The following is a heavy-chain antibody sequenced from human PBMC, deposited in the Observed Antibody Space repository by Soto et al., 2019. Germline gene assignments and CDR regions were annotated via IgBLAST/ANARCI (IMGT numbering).Heavy chain of an antibody. J-gene: IGHJ6*03. D-gene: IGHD2-15*01. CDR1: GGSFSGYY. CDR3: AKDAVYCSGGSCQYYYYMDV. CDR2: INHSGST. Sequence: SETLSLTCAVYGGSFSGYYWSWVRQPPGKGLKWIGEINHSGSTNYNPSLKSRVTISVDTSKNQFSLKLSSVTAVDTAVYYCAKDAVYCSGGSCQYYYYMDVWGKGTTVTVSS. V-gene: IGHV4-34*01.